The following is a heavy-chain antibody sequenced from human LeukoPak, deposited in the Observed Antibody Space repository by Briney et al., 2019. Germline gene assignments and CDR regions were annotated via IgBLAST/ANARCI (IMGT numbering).Heavy chain of an antibody. CDR3: ARPFCSTSCH. Sequence: SETLSLTCTVSGGSIRSSYYYWGWIRQPPGKGLEWIGSIYDSGSTYYNPSLKSRVTISVDTSKNQFSLKLSSVTAADTAVYYCARPFCSTSCHWGQGTLVTVSS. D-gene: IGHD2-2*01. CDR2: IYDSGST. J-gene: IGHJ4*02. CDR1: GGSIRSSYYY. V-gene: IGHV4-39*01.